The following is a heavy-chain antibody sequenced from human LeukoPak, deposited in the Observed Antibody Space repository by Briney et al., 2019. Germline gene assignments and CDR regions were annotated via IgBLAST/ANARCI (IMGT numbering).Heavy chain of an antibody. D-gene: IGHD3-16*01. CDR3: ARVMRAGECMDV. Sequence: GGSLRLSCAASGFTFSSYAMHWVRQAPGKGLEWVAVISYDGSNKYYADSVKGRFTISRDNSKNTLYLQMNSLRAEDTAVYYCARVMRAGECMDVWGQGTTVTVPS. CDR1: GFTFSSYA. CDR2: ISYDGSNK. V-gene: IGHV3-30-3*01. J-gene: IGHJ6*02.